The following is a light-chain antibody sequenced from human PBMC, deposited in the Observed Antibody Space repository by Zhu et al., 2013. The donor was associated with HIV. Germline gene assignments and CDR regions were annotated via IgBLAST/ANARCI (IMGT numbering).Light chain of an antibody. J-gene: IGKJ1*01. V-gene: IGKV1-5*03. CDR1: QGISTW. CDR3: QQYNTYSWT. CDR2: KAS. Sequence: DIQMTQSPSSVSASVGDRVTITCRASQGISTWLAWYQQKPGKAPKLLIYKASSLESGVPSRFSGSGSGTEFTLTISSLQPDDFATYYCQQYNTYSWTFGPGTKVEIK.